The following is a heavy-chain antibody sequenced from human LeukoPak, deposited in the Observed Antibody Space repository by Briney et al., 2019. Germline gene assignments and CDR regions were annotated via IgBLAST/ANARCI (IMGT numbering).Heavy chain of an antibody. CDR3: ARVGVIAAAIRTFDY. CDR2: INPSGGST. V-gene: IGHV1-46*01. J-gene: IGHJ4*02. D-gene: IGHD6-13*01. Sequence: GASVTVSCKASGSTFTSYYIHWVRQAPGQGLEWVGIINPSGGSTSYAQKFQGRVTMTSDTATSTDYMELSSLRSEDTAVYYCARVGVIAAAIRTFDYWGQGTLVTVSS. CDR1: GSTFTSYY.